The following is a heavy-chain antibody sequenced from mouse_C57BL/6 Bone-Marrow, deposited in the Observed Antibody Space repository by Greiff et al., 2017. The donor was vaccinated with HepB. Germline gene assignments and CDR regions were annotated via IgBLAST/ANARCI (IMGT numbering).Heavy chain of an antibody. Sequence: VQLQQPGAELVRPGSSVKLSCKASGYTFTSYWMHWVKQRPIQGLEWIGNIDPSDSETHYNQKFKDKATLTVDKSSSTAYMQLSSLTSEDSAVYYCARGFYYGSSYEVYYFDYWGQGTTLTVSS. CDR3: ARGFYYGSSYEVYYFDY. CDR1: GYTFTSYW. CDR2: IDPSDSET. D-gene: IGHD1-1*01. J-gene: IGHJ2*01. V-gene: IGHV1-52*01.